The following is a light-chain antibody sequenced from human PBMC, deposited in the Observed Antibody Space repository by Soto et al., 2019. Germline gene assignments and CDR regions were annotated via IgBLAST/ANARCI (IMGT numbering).Light chain of an antibody. CDR3: QQSYRTPPFN. J-gene: IGKJ3*01. V-gene: IGKV1-39*01. CDR1: QSVNTF. Sequence: DIQMRQSPSPLSASVGDRVYITCRTSQSVNTFLNWYQAKPGKAPKLLIYEASNLGNGVPSRFSGSGSGTDFTLTISSLQPEDSATYYCQQSYRTPPFNFGPGTRVDI. CDR2: EAS.